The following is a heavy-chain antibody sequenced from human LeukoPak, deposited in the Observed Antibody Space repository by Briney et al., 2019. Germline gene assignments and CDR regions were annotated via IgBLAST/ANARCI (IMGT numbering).Heavy chain of an antibody. CDR2: IYHSGST. V-gene: IGHV4-30-2*01. J-gene: IGHJ4*02. CDR1: GGSISSGGYS. D-gene: IGHD3-10*01. CDR3: ARARRILWFGV. Sequence: SETLSLTCAVSGGSISSGGYSWSWLRQPPGKGLEWIGYIYHSGSTYYNPSLKSRVTISVDRSKNQFSLKLSSVTAADTAVYYCARARRILWFGVWGQGTLVTVSS.